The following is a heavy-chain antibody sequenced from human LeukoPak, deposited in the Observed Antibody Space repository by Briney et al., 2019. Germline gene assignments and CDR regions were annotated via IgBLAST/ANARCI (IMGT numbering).Heavy chain of an antibody. V-gene: IGHV3-64D*06. CDR2: ISSNGGST. CDR1: GFTFSSYA. Sequence: GGSLRLSCAASGFTFSSYAMHWVRQAPGKGLEYVSAISSNGGSTYYADSVKGRFTISRDNSKNTLYLQMSSLRAEDTAVYYCVKDSSSWYGSNWFDPWGQGTLVTVSS. J-gene: IGHJ5*02. CDR3: VKDSSSWYGSNWFDP. D-gene: IGHD6-13*01.